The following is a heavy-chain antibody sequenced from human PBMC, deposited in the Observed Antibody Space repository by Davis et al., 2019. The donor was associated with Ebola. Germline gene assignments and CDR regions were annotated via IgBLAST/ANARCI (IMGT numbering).Heavy chain of an antibody. CDR1: GGSFSGYY. V-gene: IGHV4-34*01. J-gene: IGHJ3*02. D-gene: IGHD2-8*01. Sequence: PSETLSLTCAVYGGSFSGYYWSWIRQPPGKGLEWIGEINHSGSTNYNPSLKSRVTISVDTSKNQFSLKLSSVTAADTAVYYCARGGVMVYARRAFDIWGQGTMVTVSS. CDR2: INHSGST. CDR3: ARGGVMVYARRAFDI.